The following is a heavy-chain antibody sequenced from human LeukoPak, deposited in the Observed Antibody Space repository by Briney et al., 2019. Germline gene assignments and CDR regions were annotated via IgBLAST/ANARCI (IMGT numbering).Heavy chain of an antibody. CDR2: IHDSGST. J-gene: IGHJ5*02. CDR1: GDSISSGGYS. D-gene: IGHD6-13*01. CDR3: ARVVAAAGNNWFDP. V-gene: IGHV4-30-4*07. Sequence: PSETLSLTCAGSGDSISSGGYSWSWIRQTPGKGLEWIAYIHDSGSTYNNPSLKTRLSISIDTSKNQFSLKLHSVTAPDTAVYYCARVVAAAGNNWFDPWGQGTLVTVSS.